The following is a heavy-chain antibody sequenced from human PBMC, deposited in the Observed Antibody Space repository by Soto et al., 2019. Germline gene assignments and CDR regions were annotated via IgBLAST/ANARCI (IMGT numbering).Heavy chain of an antibody. CDR3: ARRGPGTYFDY. J-gene: IGHJ4*02. CDR1: GFTFSSYA. Sequence: EVQLLDSGGGLVQPGGSLRLSCAASGFTFSSYAMNWVRQAPGKGLEWVSVISGSGDSTYYADSVKGRFTTSRDNSRNTLSLQTNSLRTPDTAVYYCARRGPGTYFDYWGQGTLVTVSS. V-gene: IGHV3-23*01. CDR2: ISGSGDST. D-gene: IGHD6-13*01.